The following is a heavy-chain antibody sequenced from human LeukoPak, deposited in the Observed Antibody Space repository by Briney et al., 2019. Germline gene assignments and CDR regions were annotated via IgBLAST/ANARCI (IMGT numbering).Heavy chain of an antibody. CDR1: GFTFSSYG. D-gene: IGHD6-13*01. J-gene: IGHJ6*02. Sequence: GGSLRLSCAASGFTFSSYGMHWVRQAPGKGLEWVAFIRYDGSNKYYADSVKGRFTISRDNSKNTLYLQMNSLRAEDTAVYYCATDPRIAAAPPYYYYGMDVWGQGTTVTVSS. CDR3: ATDPRIAAAPPYYYYGMDV. V-gene: IGHV3-30*02. CDR2: IRYDGSNK.